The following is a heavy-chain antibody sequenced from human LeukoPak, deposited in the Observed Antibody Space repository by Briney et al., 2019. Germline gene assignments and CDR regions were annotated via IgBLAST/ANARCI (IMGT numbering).Heavy chain of an antibody. V-gene: IGHV4-34*01. J-gene: IGHJ4*02. CDR1: GGSFSGYY. D-gene: IGHD4-23*01. Sequence: SETLSLTCAVYGGSFSGYYWSWIRQPPGKGLEWIGEINHSGSTNYNPSLKSRVTISVDTSKNQFSLRLSSVTAADTAVYYCARDRLRWPKIDYWGQGTLVTVSS. CDR2: INHSGST. CDR3: ARDRLRWPKIDY.